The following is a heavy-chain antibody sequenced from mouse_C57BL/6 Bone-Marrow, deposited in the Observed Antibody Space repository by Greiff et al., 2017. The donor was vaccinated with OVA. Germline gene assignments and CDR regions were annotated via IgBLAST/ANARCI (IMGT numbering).Heavy chain of an antibody. Sequence: VMLVESGPGLVQPSQSLSITCTVSGFSLTSYGVHWVRQSPGKGLEWLGVIWSGGSTDYNAAFIFRLSISKDNSKSQVFFKMNSLQADDTAIYYCASTTVVAHWYFDVWGTGTTVTVSS. J-gene: IGHJ1*03. D-gene: IGHD1-1*01. CDR3: ASTTVVAHWYFDV. V-gene: IGHV2-2*01. CDR2: IWSGGST. CDR1: GFSLTSYG.